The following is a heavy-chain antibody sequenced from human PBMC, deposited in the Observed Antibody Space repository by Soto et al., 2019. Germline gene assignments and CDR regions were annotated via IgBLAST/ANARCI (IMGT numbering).Heavy chain of an antibody. D-gene: IGHD1-1*01. Sequence: QLQLQESGSGLVRPSQTLSLTCAVSGGSISSGGYSWNWIGQPPGNVLEWIGYIYHSGSTIYHPSLKSRVNTSVDKSKNQFSLKLSSVTAADTAVYFCARDQLEGNWFDPWGQGTLVTVSS. CDR2: IYHSGST. CDR1: GGSISSGGYS. V-gene: IGHV4-30-2*01. CDR3: ARDQLEGNWFDP. J-gene: IGHJ5*02.